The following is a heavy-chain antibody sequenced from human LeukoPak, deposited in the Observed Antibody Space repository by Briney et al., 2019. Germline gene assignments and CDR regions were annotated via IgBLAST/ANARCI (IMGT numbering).Heavy chain of an antibody. CDR3: ARGGSYLSAFDI. D-gene: IGHD1-26*01. V-gene: IGHV3-15*06. CDR1: GFILGNAW. J-gene: IGHJ3*02. CDR2: IKRNFEGATQ. Sequence: GGSLRLSCAVSGFILGNAWMSWVRQAPGKGLEWVGHIKRNFEGATQHYAASVKGRFSISKDESKNIVFLQMSSLKTEDTAVYFCARGGSYLSAFDIWGQGTMLTVSS.